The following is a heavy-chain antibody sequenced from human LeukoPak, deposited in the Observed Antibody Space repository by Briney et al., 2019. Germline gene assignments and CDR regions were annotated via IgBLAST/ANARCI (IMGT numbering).Heavy chain of an antibody. CDR2: IYYSGST. CDR1: GGSVSSGSYY. V-gene: IGHV4-61*01. D-gene: IGHD3-9*01. J-gene: IGHJ1*01. CDR3: ASRYFDWLSGDAEYFQH. Sequence: SETLSLTCTVSGGSVSSGSYYWSWIRQPPGKGLEWIGYIYYSGSTNYNPSLKSRATISVDTSKNHFSLKLSSVTAADTVVYYCASRYFDWLSGDAEYFQHWGQGTLVTVSS.